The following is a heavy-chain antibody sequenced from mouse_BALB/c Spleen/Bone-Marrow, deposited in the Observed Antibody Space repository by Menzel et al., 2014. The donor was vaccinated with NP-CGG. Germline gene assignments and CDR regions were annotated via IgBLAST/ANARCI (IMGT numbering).Heavy chain of an antibody. CDR2: IDPANGDT. J-gene: IGHJ2*01. D-gene: IGHD2-4*01. Sequence: EVQRVESGAELVKPGASVKLSCTASGFNIKDTYMHWVKQRPEQGLEWIGRIDPANGDTKYDPKFQGKATITADTSSNTAYLQLSSLTSEDTAVYYCARGYYDYDLAYWGQGTTLTVSS. CDR1: GFNIKDTY. CDR3: ARGYYDYDLAY. V-gene: IGHV14-3*02.